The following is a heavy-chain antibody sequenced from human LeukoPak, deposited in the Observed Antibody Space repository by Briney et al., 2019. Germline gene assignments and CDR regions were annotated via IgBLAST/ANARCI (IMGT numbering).Heavy chain of an antibody. Sequence: PSETLSLTCTVSGYSISSGYYWGWIRQPPGKGLEWIGSIYHSGSTYYNPSLKSRVTISVDTSKNQFSLKLSSVTAADTAVYYCASWSGDYGAAGAFDIWGQGTMVTVSS. V-gene: IGHV4-38-2*02. CDR3: ASWSGDYGAAGAFDI. D-gene: IGHD4-17*01. J-gene: IGHJ3*02. CDR2: IYHSGST. CDR1: GYSISSGYY.